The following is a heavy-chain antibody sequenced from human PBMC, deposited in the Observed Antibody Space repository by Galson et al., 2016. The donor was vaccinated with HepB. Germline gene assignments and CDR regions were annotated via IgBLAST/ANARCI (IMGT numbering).Heavy chain of an antibody. J-gene: IGHJ6*02. D-gene: IGHD3-22*01. CDR1: GFTFDDYA. CDR2: ISWNSGNI. V-gene: IGHV3-9*01. Sequence: SLRLSCAASGFTFDDYAMHWVRQAPGKGLEWVSGISWNSGNIGYADSVTGRFTISRDNAKNSLYLQMDSLRAEDTAFYYCVKDTRMDYYDKSPRFYYYGMAVWGQGTTVTVS. CDR3: VKDTRMDYYDKSPRFYYYGMAV.